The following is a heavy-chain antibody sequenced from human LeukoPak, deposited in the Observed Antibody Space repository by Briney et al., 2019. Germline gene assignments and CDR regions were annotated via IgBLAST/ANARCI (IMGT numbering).Heavy chain of an antibody. D-gene: IGHD6-13*01. CDR2: ISADGGST. CDR1: GFNFDAYA. CDR3: AKDKAGTIVWYGRWAIGLFDY. J-gene: IGHJ4*02. Sequence: GGSLRLSCAASGFNFDAYAMHWVRQAPGKGLQWISLISADGGSTYYADSVKGRFTISRDNSKNSLYLQMISLTTEDTAFYYCAKDKAGTIVWYGRWAIGLFDYWGQGTLLAVSS. V-gene: IGHV3-43*02.